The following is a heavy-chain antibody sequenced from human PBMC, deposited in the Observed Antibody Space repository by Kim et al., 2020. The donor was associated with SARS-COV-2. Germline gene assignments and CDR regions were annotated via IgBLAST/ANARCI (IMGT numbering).Heavy chain of an antibody. V-gene: IGHV3-15*01. J-gene: IGHJ4*02. CDR1: GFTFSNAW. CDR2: IKSKTDGGTT. Sequence: GGSLRLSCAASGFTFSNAWMSWVRQAPGKGLEWVGRIKSKTDGGTTDYAAPVKGRFTISRDDSKNTLYLQMNSLKTEDTAVYYCTTDLYCGGDCDVKYYFDYWGQGTLVTVSS. CDR3: TTDLYCGGDCDVKYYFDY. D-gene: IGHD2-21*02.